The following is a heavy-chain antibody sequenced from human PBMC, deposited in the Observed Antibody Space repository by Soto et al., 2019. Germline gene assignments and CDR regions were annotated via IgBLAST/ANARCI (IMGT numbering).Heavy chain of an antibody. D-gene: IGHD4-17*01. CDR1: GFTFSSYG. CDR3: ARDRDDYGELQPNTT. Sequence: PXGSLRLTCAASGFTFSSYGMNWVRQAPGKGLEWVSSISSSSSYIYYADSVKGRFTISRDNAKNSLYLQMNRLRAEDTAVYYCARDRDDYGELQPNTTWGQGTLVTVSS. J-gene: IGHJ5*02. CDR2: ISSSSSYI. V-gene: IGHV3-21*01.